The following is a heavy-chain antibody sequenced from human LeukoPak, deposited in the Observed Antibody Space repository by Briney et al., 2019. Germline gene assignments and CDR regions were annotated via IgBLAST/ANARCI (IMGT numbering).Heavy chain of an antibody. CDR1: GYSFGTSS. CDR2: ISPNNGNT. J-gene: IGHJ3*02. V-gene: IGHV1-18*01. D-gene: IGHD1-1*01. Sequence: ASVKVSCKAFGYSFGTSSISWVRQAPGQRLEWMGWISPNNGNTHYAQGVQGRVTMTTDTSRSTAYTELRSLRSDDTAVYHCTRVRNSNNWWGAFDIWGQGTMVTVSS. CDR3: TRVRNSNNWWGAFDI.